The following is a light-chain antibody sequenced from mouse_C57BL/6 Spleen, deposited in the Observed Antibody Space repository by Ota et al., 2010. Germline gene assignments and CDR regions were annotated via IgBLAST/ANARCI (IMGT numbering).Light chain of an antibody. J-gene: IGKJ5*01. CDR3: QQHYSTPLT. V-gene: IGKV8-19*01. CDR2: AS. Sequence: SPSPSAVTAEXGRLXDSKSSTRRLXLECNQITTYPGTSXTKAAPKLVDLLASLGKSGVPDRFTGSGSGTDFTLTISSVQAEDLALYYCQQHYSTPLTFGAGTKLELK. CDR1: TRRLXLECNQITT.